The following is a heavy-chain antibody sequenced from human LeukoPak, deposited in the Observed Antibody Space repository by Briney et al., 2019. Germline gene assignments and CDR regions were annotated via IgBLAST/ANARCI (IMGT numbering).Heavy chain of an antibody. CDR3: ARAGNLDC. CDR2: INKDGSEQ. J-gene: IGHJ4*02. V-gene: IGHV3-7*05. CDR1: GLTFSSHW. Sequence: GGSLRLSCVGSGLTFSSHWMSWVRQAPGKGLEWVAIINKDGSEQYYADSVKGRFTISRDNAKNSVYLQMDSLRAEDTAVHYCARAGNLDCWGQGTLVTVSS.